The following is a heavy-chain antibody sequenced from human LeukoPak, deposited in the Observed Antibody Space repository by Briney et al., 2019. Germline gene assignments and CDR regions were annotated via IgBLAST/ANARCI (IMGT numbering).Heavy chain of an antibody. CDR2: ISSSSSYI. D-gene: IGHD6-13*01. Sequence: GGSLRLSCTASGFTFGDYAMSWFRQAPGKGLGWVSSISSSSSYIYYADSVKGRFTISRDNAKNSLYLQMNSLRAEDTAVYYCARDGTQQLNFDYWGQGTLVTVSS. J-gene: IGHJ4*02. V-gene: IGHV3-21*01. CDR1: GFTFGDYA. CDR3: ARDGTQQLNFDY.